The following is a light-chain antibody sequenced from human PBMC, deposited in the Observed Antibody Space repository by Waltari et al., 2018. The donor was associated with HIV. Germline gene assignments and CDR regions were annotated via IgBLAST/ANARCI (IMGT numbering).Light chain of an antibody. CDR2: GNH. CDR1: RSNIATNT. J-gene: IGLJ3*02. Sequence: QSVLTQPPSASGTHGQSVTISCSGSRSNIATNTVNWYQQLPGSAPKFLMYGNHVRPSGVPDRFSGSKSGTSASLAISGLRSEDEADYYCAAWDDSLNAWVFGGGTKVTVL. CDR3: AAWDDSLNAWV. V-gene: IGLV1-44*01.